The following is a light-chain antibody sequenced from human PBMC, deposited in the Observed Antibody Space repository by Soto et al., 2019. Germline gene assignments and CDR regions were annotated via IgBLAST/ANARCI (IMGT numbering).Light chain of an antibody. V-gene: IGKV1-8*01. CDR2: AAS. J-gene: IGKJ1*01. CDR1: QGISSY. CDR3: QQYYSYPRT. Sequence: AIRMTQPPSSFSASTGDRVTITCRASQGISSYLAWYQQKPGKAPKLLIYAASTLQSGVPSRFSGSGSGTDFTLTISCLQSEDFATYYCQQYYSYPRTLGQGTKVDIK.